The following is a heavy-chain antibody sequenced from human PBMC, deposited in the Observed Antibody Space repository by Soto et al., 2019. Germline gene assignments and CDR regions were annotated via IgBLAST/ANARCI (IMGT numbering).Heavy chain of an antibody. V-gene: IGHV1-69*13. CDR3: ARMDVEMATTYYYYYGMDV. D-gene: IGHD5-12*01. J-gene: IGHJ6*02. CDR2: IIPIFGTA. CDR1: GGTFSSYS. Sequence: SVKVSCKASGGTFSSYSISWVRQAPGQGLEWMGGIIPIFGTANYAQKFQGRVTITADESTSTAYMELSSLRSEDTAVYYCARMDVEMATTYYYYYGMDVWGQGTTVTVSS.